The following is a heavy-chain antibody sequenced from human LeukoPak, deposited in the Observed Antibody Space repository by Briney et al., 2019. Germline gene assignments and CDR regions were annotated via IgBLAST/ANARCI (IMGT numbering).Heavy chain of an antibody. J-gene: IGHJ5*02. CDR3: AREPGYCSGGRCYGGWFDP. V-gene: IGHV4-34*01. CDR1: GGSFSGYY. CDR2: INHSGST. D-gene: IGHD2-15*01. Sequence: MPSETLSLTCGVYGGSFSGYYWSWIRQPPGKGLEWIGEINHSGSTNYNPSLKSRVTISLDTSNNQLPLKLSSVTAADTAVYYCAREPGYCSGGRCYGGWFDPWGQGTLVTVSS.